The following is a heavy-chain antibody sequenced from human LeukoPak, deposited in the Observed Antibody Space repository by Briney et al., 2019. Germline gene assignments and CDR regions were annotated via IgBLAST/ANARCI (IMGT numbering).Heavy chain of an antibody. V-gene: IGHV3-23*01. Sequence: PGGSLRLSCAASGFTFSSYAMSWVRQAPGKGLVWVSAISGSGGSTYYADSVKGRFTISRDNSKNTLYLQMNSLRAEDTAVYYCAKGIEQQLVRYYYGMDVWGQGTTVTVSS. CDR1: GFTFSSYA. CDR3: AKGIEQQLVRYYYGMDV. J-gene: IGHJ6*02. CDR2: ISGSGGST. D-gene: IGHD6-13*01.